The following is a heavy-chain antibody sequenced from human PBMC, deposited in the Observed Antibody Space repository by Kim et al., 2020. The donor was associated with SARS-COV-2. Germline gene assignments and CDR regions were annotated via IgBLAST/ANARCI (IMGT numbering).Heavy chain of an antibody. Sequence: YIDSVKGRFTISRDNSKNTVFQQMETQRAEDTAIYYCARGYDANSEVYDYWGQGTLVTVSS. J-gene: IGHJ4*02. V-gene: IGHV3-33*01. CDR3: ARGYDANSEVYDY. D-gene: IGHD2-8*01.